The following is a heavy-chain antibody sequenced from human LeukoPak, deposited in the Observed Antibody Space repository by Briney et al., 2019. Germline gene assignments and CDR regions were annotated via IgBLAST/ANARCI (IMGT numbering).Heavy chain of an antibody. D-gene: IGHD3-3*01. CDR2: INHSGST. V-gene: IGHV4-34*01. J-gene: IGHJ4*02. CDR3: ARRAIFGVVMLDY. CDR1: GGSFSGYY. Sequence: SETLSLTCAVYGGSFSGYYWSWIRQPPGKGLEWIGEINHSGSTNYNPSLKSRVTISVDTSKNQFSLKLSSVTAADTAVYYCARRAIFGVVMLDYWGQRTLVTVSS.